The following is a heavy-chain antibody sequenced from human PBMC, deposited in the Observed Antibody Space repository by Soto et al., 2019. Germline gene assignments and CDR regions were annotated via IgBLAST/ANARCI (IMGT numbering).Heavy chain of an antibody. Sequence: QVQLVESGGGVVQPGRSLRLSCAASGFTFSSYAMHWVRQAPGKGLEWVAVTSYDGSKNYYADSVKGRFTISRDNSKNTLYLQMNSLRAEDTAVYYCARATVTTSDDAFDIWAKGQWSPSLQ. D-gene: IGHD4-4*01. J-gene: IGHJ3*02. CDR1: GFTFSSYA. CDR3: ARATVTTSDDAFDI. V-gene: IGHV3-30-3*01. CDR2: TSYDGSKN.